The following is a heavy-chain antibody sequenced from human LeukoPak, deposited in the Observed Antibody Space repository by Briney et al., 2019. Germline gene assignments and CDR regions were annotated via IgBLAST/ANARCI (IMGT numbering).Heavy chain of an antibody. V-gene: IGHV1-69*06. CDR2: IIPIFGTA. J-gene: IGHJ4*02. CDR3: ASTDSGYDYDRLDY. D-gene: IGHD5-12*01. CDR1: GGTFSSYA. Sequence: ASVKVSCKASGGTFSSYAISWVRQAPGQGLEWMGGIIPIFGTANYAQKFQGRVTITADKSTSTAYMELSSLRSEDTAVYYCASTDSGYDYDRLDYWGQGTLVTVSS.